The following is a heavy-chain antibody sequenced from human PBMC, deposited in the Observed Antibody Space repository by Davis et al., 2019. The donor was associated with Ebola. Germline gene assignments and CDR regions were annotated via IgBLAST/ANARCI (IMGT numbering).Heavy chain of an antibody. D-gene: IGHD1-1*01. Sequence: PGGSLRLSCAASGYTFTSYDINWVRQASGQGLEWMGWMNPNSGNTGYAQKFQGRVTITRNTSISTAYMELSSLRSEDTAVYYCARVRHNWAGLDYWGQGTLVAVSS. CDR3: ARVRHNWAGLDY. J-gene: IGHJ4*02. CDR2: MNPNSGNT. V-gene: IGHV1-8*03. CDR1: GYTFTSYD.